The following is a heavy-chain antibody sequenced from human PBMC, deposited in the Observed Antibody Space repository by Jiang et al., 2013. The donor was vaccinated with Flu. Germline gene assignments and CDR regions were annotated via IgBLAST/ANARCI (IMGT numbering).Heavy chain of an antibody. Sequence: GSGLVKPSETLSLTCTVSGDSISDYYWSWIRQPPGKGLEWVGHFSFSGSTNYNPSLKSRVTISVDTSKNQFSLRLNSVTAADTAVYYCVRADLVVTAPLLFDYWGQGTLVTVSS. CDR3: VRADLVVTAPLLFDY. J-gene: IGHJ4*02. CDR2: FSFSGST. D-gene: IGHD2-21*02. CDR1: GDSISDYY. V-gene: IGHV4-59*01.